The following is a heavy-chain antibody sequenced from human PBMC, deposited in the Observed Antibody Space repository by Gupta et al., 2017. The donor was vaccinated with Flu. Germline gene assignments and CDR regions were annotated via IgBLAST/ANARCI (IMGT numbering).Heavy chain of an antibody. CDR2: IYHTGTT. V-gene: IGHV4-4*02. CDR1: GVTFNNGLR. Sequence: QVQLQESGPGLVKPSGTLSLTCAVSGVTFNNGLRWSWVRQPPGKGLEWIGEIYHTGTTNYNSSLQSRVTISIDTSKNQFSLRLTSVTAADTAVYYCAGQTPFKIDYWGQGTLVTVTS. CDR3: AGQTPFKIDY. J-gene: IGHJ4*02.